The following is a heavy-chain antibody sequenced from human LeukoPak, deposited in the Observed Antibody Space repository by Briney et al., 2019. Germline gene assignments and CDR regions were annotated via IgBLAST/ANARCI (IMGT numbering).Heavy chain of an antibody. CDR3: ARVAISWFDP. D-gene: IGHD3-3*01. Sequence: SETLSLTCTVSGGSISSYYWSWIRQPPGKGLEWIGYIYYGGSTNYNPSLKSRVTISVDTSKNQFSLKLSSVTAADTAVYYCARVAISWFDPWGQGTLVTVSS. V-gene: IGHV4-59*01. J-gene: IGHJ5*02. CDR1: GGSISSYY. CDR2: IYYGGST.